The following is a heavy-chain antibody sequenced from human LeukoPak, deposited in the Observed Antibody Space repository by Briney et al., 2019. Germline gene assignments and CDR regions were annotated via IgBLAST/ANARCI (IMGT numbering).Heavy chain of an antibody. CDR3: ATFTYYYDSSGYSQGDY. Sequence: GGSLRLSCAASGFTFSSYGMHWVRQAPGKGLEWVAFIRYDGSNKYYADSVKGRFTISRDNSKNTLYLQMNSLRAEDTAVYHCATFTYYYDSSGYSQGDYWGQGTLVTVSS. CDR1: GFTFSSYG. V-gene: IGHV3-30*02. D-gene: IGHD3-22*01. J-gene: IGHJ4*02. CDR2: IRYDGSNK.